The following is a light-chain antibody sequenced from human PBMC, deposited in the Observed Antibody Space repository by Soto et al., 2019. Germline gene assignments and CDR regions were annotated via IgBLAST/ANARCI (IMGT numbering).Light chain of an antibody. CDR2: KAS. CDR1: QTISSW. J-gene: IGKJ1*01. V-gene: IGKV1-5*03. CDR3: QQYNNWPRT. Sequence: DIQMTQSTSTLSGSLGDRVTITSGASQTISSWLAWYQQKPGKAPNLLIYKASTLKSGVPSRFSGSGSGTEVTLTISSLQSEDFAVYYCQQYNNWPRTFGQGTKVDI.